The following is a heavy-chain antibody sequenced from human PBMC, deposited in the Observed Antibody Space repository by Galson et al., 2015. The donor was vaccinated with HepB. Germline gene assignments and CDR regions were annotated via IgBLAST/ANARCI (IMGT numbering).Heavy chain of an antibody. CDR3: ARDFPRWQDAFDI. D-gene: IGHD6-13*01. CDR1: GYTFTSYY. J-gene: IGHJ3*02. CDR2: INPSGGST. Sequence: SVKVSCKASGYTFTSYYMHWVRQAPGQGLERMGIINPSGGSTSYAQKFQGRVTMTRDTSTSTVYMELSSLRSEDTAVYYCARDFPRWQDAFDIWGQGTMVTVSS. V-gene: IGHV1-46*01.